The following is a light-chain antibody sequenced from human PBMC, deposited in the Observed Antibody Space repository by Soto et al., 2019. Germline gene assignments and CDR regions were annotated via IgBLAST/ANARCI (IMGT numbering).Light chain of an antibody. Sequence: IQLTQSPSSLSASVGDRVTITCRASQGISSYLAWYQQKPGKAPKLLISAASTLQSRVPSRFSSSGSGTDFTITIRSLQPEDFATYYCQQFKSYPLTFGGGTKVEIK. J-gene: IGKJ4*01. V-gene: IGKV1-9*01. CDR1: QGISSY. CDR3: QQFKSYPLT. CDR2: AAS.